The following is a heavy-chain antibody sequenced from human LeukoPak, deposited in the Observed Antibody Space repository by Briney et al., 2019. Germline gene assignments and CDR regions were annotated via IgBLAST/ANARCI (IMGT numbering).Heavy chain of an antibody. CDR3: AKVALGATGY. CDR1: ASTFSSYG. CDR2: IRYDGSNK. V-gene: IGHV3-30*02. Sequence: GGSLRLSCAPSASTFSSYGMHWVRQAPGKGLEWVAFIRYDGSNKYYADSVKGRFTISRDNSKNTLYLQMNSLRAEDTAVYYCAKVALGATGYWGQGTLVTVSS. J-gene: IGHJ4*02. D-gene: IGHD1-26*01.